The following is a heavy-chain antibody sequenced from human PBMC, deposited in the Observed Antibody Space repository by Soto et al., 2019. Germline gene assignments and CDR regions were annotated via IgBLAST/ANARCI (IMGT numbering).Heavy chain of an antibody. CDR1: GFTFSSYG. J-gene: IGHJ4*02. V-gene: IGHV3-33*01. CDR3: ARESSYYYDSSGYYKQYYFDY. D-gene: IGHD3-22*01. Sequence: GGSLRLSCAASGFTFSSYGMHWVRQAPGKGLEWVAVIWYDGSNKYYADSVKGRFTISRDNSKNTLYLQMNSLRAEDTAVYYCARESSYYYDSSGYYKQYYFDYWGQGTLVTVSS. CDR2: IWYDGSNK.